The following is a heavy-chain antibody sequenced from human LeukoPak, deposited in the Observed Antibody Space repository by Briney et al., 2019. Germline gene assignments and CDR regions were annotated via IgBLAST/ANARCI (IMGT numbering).Heavy chain of an antibody. V-gene: IGHV4-39*01. J-gene: IGHJ2*01. D-gene: IGHD2-2*01. Sequence: ASETLSLTCTVSGGSLTSSSYYWGWIRQPPGKGLEWIGSIYYSGSTYYNPSLKSRVTISVDTSKNQFSLKLSSVTAADTAVYYCAKATQEYCSSTSCYQHWYFDLWGRGTLVTVSS. CDR1: GGSLTSSSYY. CDR3: AKATQEYCSSTSCYQHWYFDL. CDR2: IYYSGST.